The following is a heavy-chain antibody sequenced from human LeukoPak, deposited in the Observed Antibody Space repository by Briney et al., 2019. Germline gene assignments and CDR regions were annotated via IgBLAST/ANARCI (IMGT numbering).Heavy chain of an antibody. CDR2: ISSDGSNM. J-gene: IGHJ4*02. CDR3: ARIGAAAGTHFDY. V-gene: IGHV3-30*04. D-gene: IGHD6-13*01. Sequence: GGSLRLSCAASGFNFSNYAMHWVRQAPGKGLEWVAVISSDGSNMYYADSVKGRFTISRDNSKNTLYLQMNSLRAEDTALYYCARIGAAAGTHFDYWGQGTLVTVSS. CDR1: GFNFSNYA.